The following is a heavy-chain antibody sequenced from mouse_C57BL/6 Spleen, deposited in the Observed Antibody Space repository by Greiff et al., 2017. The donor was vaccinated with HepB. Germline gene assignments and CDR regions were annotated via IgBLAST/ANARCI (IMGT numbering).Heavy chain of an antibody. D-gene: IGHD2-5*01. CDR2: IDPENGDT. CDR3: TTYYSNYGAY. J-gene: IGHJ3*01. V-gene: IGHV14-4*01. CDR1: GFNIKDDY. Sequence: EVQLQQSGAELVRPGASVKLSCTASGFNIKDDYMHWVKQRPEQGLEWIGWIDPENGDTEYASKFQGKAPITADTSSNTAYLQLSSLTSEDTAVYYCTTYYSNYGAYWGQGTLVTVSA.